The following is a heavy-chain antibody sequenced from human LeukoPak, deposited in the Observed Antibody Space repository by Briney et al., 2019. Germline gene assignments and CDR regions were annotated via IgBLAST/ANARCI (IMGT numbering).Heavy chain of an antibody. V-gene: IGHV4-34*01. J-gene: IGHJ6*02. Sequence: SETLSLTCAVYGGSFSGYYWSWIRQPPGKGLEWIGEINHSGSTNYNPSLKSRVTISVDTSKNQFSLKLSSVTAADTAVYYCARLAVMSAATGGYGLDVWGQGITVTISS. CDR1: GGSFSGYY. CDR2: INHSGST. CDR3: ARLAVMSAATGGYGLDV. D-gene: IGHD6-13*01.